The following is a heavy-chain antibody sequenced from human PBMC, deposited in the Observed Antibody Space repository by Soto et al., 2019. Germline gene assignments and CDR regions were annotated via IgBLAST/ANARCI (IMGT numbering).Heavy chain of an antibody. Sequence: PGESLKISCKTSGYIFTAYWISWVRQLPGKGLEWMGRIDPSDSYTNYRPAFQGHVTVSADTSISTAYLQWSSLKASDTAMYYCARYNFWRGYYYIDSRGQGTLVTVSS. J-gene: IGHJ4*02. V-gene: IGHV5-10-1*01. CDR1: GYIFTAYW. CDR3: ARYNFWRGYYYIDS. CDR2: IDPSDSYT. D-gene: IGHD3-3*01.